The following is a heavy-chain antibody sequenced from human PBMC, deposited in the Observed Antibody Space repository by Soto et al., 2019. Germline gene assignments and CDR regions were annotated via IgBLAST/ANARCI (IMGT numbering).Heavy chain of an antibody. CDR3: AGGGGGYVWGSYRYPYYFDY. CDR2: IYYSGST. Sequence: QVQLQESGPGLVKPSQTLSLTCTVSGGSISSGGYYWSWIRQHPGKGLEWIGYIYYSGSTYYNPSLRGRVTISGDTSKNRLSLKLSSVTAADTAVYYCAGGGGGYVWGSYRYPYYFDYWGQGTLVTVSS. D-gene: IGHD3-16*02. CDR1: GGSISSGGYY. V-gene: IGHV4-31*03. J-gene: IGHJ4*02.